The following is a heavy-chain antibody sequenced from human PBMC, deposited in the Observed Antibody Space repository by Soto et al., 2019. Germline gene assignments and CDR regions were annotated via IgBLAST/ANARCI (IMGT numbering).Heavy chain of an antibody. CDR3: AKVHWELDTSGGMDV. CDR2: ISGSGGST. CDR1: EFTFSSYA. J-gene: IGHJ6*02. V-gene: IGHV3-23*01. Sequence: PGGSLRLSCAASEFTFSSYAMSWVRQAPGKGLEWVSAISGSGGSTYYADSVKGRFTISRDDSKNTLYLQMNSLRAEDTAVYYCAKVHWELDTSGGMDVWGQGTTVTVSS. D-gene: IGHD1-7*01.